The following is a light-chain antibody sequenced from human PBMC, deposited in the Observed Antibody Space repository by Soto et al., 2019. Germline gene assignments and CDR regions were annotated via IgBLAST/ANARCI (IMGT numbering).Light chain of an antibody. J-gene: IGLJ2*01. CDR2: EVS. V-gene: IGLV2-14*01. Sequence: QSALTQPASVSGSPGQSITISCTGTSSDVGAFSYVSWYQQYPGKAPKLMIYEVSNRPSGVSHRFSGSKSGNTASLTISGLQTEDEADYYCSSFSTITSDVFGRGTKLTVL. CDR3: SSFSTITSDV. CDR1: SSDVGAFSY.